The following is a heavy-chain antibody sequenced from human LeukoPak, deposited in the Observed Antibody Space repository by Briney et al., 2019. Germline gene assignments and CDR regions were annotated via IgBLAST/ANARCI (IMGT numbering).Heavy chain of an antibody. D-gene: IGHD3-3*01. J-gene: IGHJ4*02. CDR2: ISSSGSTI. V-gene: IGHV3-11*01. CDR1: GFTFSDYY. CDR3: ARSRITIFGVYDY. Sequence: PGGSLRLSCAASGFTFSDYYMSWIRQAPGKGLEWVSYISSSGSTIYYAASVKGRFTISRDNAKNSLYLQMNSLRAEDTAVYYCARSRITIFGVYDYWGQGTLVTVSS.